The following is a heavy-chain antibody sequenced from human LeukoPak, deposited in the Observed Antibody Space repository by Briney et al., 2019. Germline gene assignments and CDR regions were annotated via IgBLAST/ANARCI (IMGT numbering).Heavy chain of an antibody. J-gene: IGHJ3*02. CDR1: GYTFTSHG. D-gene: IGHD2-21*01. Sequence: ASVKVSCKASGYTFTSHGISWVRQAPGQGLEWMGWISAYNGNTNYAQKLQGRVTMTTDTSTSTAYMELRSLRSDDTAVYYCARYHLRWSLPFDAFDIWGQGTMVTVSS. CDR2: ISAYNGNT. CDR3: ARYHLRWSLPFDAFDI. V-gene: IGHV1-18*01.